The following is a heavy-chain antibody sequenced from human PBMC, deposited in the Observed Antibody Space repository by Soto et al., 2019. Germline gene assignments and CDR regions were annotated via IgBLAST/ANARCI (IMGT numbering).Heavy chain of an antibody. CDR2: ISSSSVTI. CDR3: AREGYRDLDY. D-gene: IGHD5-12*01. Sequence: GGSLRLSCAASGFTFSSFSMNWVRQAPGEGLEWVSYISSSSVTIYYADSVKGRFTISRDNAKNSLYLQMNSLSDEDTAVYFCAREGYRDLDYWGQGTLVTVSS. V-gene: IGHV3-48*02. J-gene: IGHJ4*02. CDR1: GFTFSSFS.